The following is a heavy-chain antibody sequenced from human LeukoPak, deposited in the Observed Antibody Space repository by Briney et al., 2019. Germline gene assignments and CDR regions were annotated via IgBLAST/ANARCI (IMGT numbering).Heavy chain of an antibody. D-gene: IGHD2-21*02. Sequence: ASVKVSCKASGYTFTSYGISWVRQAPGQGLEWMGWISAYNGNTNYAQKLQGRVTMTTDTSTSTAYVELRSLRSDDTAVYYCARDLGLSTYCGGDCYPNSFDYWGQGTLVTVSS. CDR1: GYTFTSYG. CDR3: ARDLGLSTYCGGDCYPNSFDY. J-gene: IGHJ4*02. V-gene: IGHV1-18*01. CDR2: ISAYNGNT.